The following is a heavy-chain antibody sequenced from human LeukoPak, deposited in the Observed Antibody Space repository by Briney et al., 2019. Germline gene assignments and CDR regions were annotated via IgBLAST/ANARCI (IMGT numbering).Heavy chain of an antibody. Sequence: PSETLSLTCTVSGGSISSGGYYWSWIRQPPGKGLEWIGYIYHSGSTYYNPSLKSRVTISVDRSKNQFSLKLSSVTAADTAVYYCARGPLNPVVPAADDAFDIWGQGTMVTVSS. V-gene: IGHV4-30-2*01. CDR3: ARGPLNPVVPAADDAFDI. CDR2: IYHSGST. CDR1: GGSISSGGYY. J-gene: IGHJ3*02. D-gene: IGHD2-2*01.